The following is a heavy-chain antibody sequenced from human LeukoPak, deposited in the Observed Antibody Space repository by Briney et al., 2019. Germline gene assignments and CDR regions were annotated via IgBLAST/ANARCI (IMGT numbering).Heavy chain of an antibody. V-gene: IGHV4-59*08. Sequence: PSETLSLTCIVSGGPISVDYWNWIRQAPGKGLEWIGYIYYTGRTKYNPSLASRLTISIDTSKNQFSLKLSSVTAADTAVYYCAVYYDSSGYYYNSWGQGTMVTVSS. CDR1: GGPISVDY. CDR3: AVYYDSSGYYYNS. CDR2: IYYTGRT. J-gene: IGHJ3*02. D-gene: IGHD3-22*01.